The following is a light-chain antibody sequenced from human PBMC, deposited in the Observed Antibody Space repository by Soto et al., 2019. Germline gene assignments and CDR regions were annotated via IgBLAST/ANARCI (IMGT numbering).Light chain of an antibody. Sequence: IQLTQSPSSLSASVGDRVTITCRPSQDINSYLAWFQQKPVKAPNLLIYAGTSLQSGVPSRFSGSGSGTEFTLTISSLQPEDFATYYCQQLHVYPSTFGGGTKVDIK. CDR2: AGT. CDR3: QQLHVYPST. V-gene: IGKV1-9*01. J-gene: IGKJ4*01. CDR1: QDINSY.